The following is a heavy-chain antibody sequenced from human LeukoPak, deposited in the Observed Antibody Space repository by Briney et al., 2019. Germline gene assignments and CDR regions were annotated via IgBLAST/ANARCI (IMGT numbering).Heavy chain of an antibody. D-gene: IGHD3-10*01. J-gene: IGHJ4*02. Sequence: PGGSLRLSCAASGFTFSSYEMNWVRQAPGKGLEWVSYISSSGSTIYYADSVKGRFTISRDNAKNSLYLQMNSLRAEDTAVYYCARALSRTFSGHYFDYWGQGTLVTVSS. CDR1: GFTFSSYE. CDR2: ISSSGSTI. V-gene: IGHV3-48*03. CDR3: ARALSRTFSGHYFDY.